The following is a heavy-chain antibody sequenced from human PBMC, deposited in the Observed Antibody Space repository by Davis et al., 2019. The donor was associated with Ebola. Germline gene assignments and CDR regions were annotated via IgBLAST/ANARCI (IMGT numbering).Heavy chain of an antibody. D-gene: IGHD1-26*01. J-gene: IGHJ6*04. CDR2: ISYDGSNK. Sequence: PGGSLRLSCAASGFTFSSYAMHWVRQAPGKGLEWVAVISYDGSNKYYADSVKGRFTISRDNSKNTLYLQMNSLRAEDTAVYYCARDRYSGSPAYYYYYGMDVWGKGTTVTVSS. V-gene: IGHV3-30*04. CDR3: ARDRYSGSPAYYYYYGMDV. CDR1: GFTFSSYA.